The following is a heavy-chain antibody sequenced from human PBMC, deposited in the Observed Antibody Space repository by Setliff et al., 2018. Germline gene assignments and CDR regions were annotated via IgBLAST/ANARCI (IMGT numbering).Heavy chain of an antibody. Sequence: ASVKVSCKASGYTFTSYDINWVRQATGQGLEWMGWMNPNSGNTGYAQKFQGRVTMTRNTSISTAYMELSSLRSEDTAVYYCARSPAQYQQLNYWGQGTLVTVS. CDR1: GYTFTSYD. CDR2: MNPNSGNT. D-gene: IGHD6-13*01. V-gene: IGHV1-8*02. CDR3: ARSPAQYQQLNY. J-gene: IGHJ4*02.